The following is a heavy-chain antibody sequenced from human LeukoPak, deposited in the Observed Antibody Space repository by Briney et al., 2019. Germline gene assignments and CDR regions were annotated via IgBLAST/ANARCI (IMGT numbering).Heavy chain of an antibody. V-gene: IGHV3-23*01. CDR3: AKGLRGNYDY. CDR1: GFTFSNYA. D-gene: IGHD1-26*01. J-gene: IGHJ4*02. Sequence: GGSLTLSCAASGFTFSNYAMTWVRQAPGKGLEWISAINDRGGDTYYADSVKGRFTISRDNSKNTLYLQMICLRAEDTAVYYCAKGLRGNYDYWGRGTLVTVSS. CDR2: INDRGGDT.